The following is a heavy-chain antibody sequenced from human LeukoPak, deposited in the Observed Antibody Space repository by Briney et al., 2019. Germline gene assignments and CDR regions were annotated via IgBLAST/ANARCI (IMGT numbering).Heavy chain of an antibody. CDR2: IGSDGGSI. V-gene: IGHV3-11*04. D-gene: IGHD1-14*01. J-gene: IGHJ5*02. CDR3: ARGVSGEP. CDR1: ALTFSDYY. Sequence: GGSLRLSCAASSALTFSDYYMSWIRQAPGRGLELVSYIGSDGGSIDYADSVKGRFIISRDNAKNSLYLQMNSLRAEDTAVYYCARGVSGEPWGQGTLVTVSS.